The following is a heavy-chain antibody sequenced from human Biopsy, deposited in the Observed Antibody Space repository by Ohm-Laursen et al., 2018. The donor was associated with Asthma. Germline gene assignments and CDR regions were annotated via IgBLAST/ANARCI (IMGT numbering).Heavy chain of an antibody. CDR2: INPNIGGT. J-gene: IGHJ5*02. CDR1: GYTFIGYH. V-gene: IGHV1-2*06. CDR3: ARGQKSPGDRWFDP. D-gene: IGHD7-27*01. Sequence: GASVKVSCKTSGYTFIGYHIHWVRQAPGHGLEWMGRINPNIGGTNYAQKFQGRVTMTSDTSISTAYMELSRLRSDDTALYYCARGQKSPGDRWFDPWGQGNLGTVSS.